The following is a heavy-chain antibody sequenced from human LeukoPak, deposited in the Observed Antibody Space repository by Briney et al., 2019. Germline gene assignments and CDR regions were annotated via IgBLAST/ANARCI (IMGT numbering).Heavy chain of an antibody. D-gene: IGHD3-22*01. Sequence: ASVKVSCKASGYTFTGYYMHWVRQAPGQGLEWMGWINPNSGGTNYAQKFQGRVTMTRDTSISTAYMELSRLRSDDMAVYYCASPGPYDSSGYYLWHYWGQGTLVTVSS. CDR2: INPNSGGT. J-gene: IGHJ4*02. CDR1: GYTFTGYY. V-gene: IGHV1-2*02. CDR3: ASPGPYDSSGYYLWHY.